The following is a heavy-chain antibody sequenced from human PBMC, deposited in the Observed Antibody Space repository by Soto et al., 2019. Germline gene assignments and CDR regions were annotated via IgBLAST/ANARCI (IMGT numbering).Heavy chain of an antibody. CDR2: TNHSGST. CDR3: ARGRGYYSDPYNWFDP. V-gene: IGHV4-34*01. D-gene: IGHD3-10*01. Sequence: SETLSLTCAVYGGSFSGYYWSWIRQPPGKGLEWIGETNHSGSTNYNPSLKSRVTISVDTSKNQFSLKLSSVTAADTAVYYCARGRGYYSDPYNWFDPWGQGTLVTVSS. J-gene: IGHJ5*02. CDR1: GGSFSGYY.